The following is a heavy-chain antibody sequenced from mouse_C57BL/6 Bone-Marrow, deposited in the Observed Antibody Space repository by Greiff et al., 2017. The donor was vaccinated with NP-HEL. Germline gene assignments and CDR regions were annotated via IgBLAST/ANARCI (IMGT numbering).Heavy chain of an antibody. CDR1: GYSFTDYN. CDR3: ARHYYGSSRGAMDY. CDR2: LNPNYGTT. D-gene: IGHD1-1*01. J-gene: IGHJ4*01. Sequence: VQLQQSGPELVKPGASVKISCKASGYSFTDYNMNWVKQSNGKSLEWIGVLNPNYGTTSYNQKFKGKATLTVDQSSSTAYMQLNSLTSEDSAVYYGARHYYGSSRGAMDYWGQGTSVTVSS. V-gene: IGHV1-39*01.